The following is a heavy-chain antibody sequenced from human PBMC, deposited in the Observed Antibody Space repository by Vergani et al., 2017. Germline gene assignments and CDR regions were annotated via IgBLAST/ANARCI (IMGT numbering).Heavy chain of an antibody. CDR1: GGSISSGGYY. J-gene: IGHJ5*02. Sequence: QVQLQESGPGLVKPSQTLSLTCTVSGGSISSGGYYWSWIRQHPGKGLEWIGYIYYSGSTYYNPSLKSRVTISVDTSKNQFSLKLSSVTAADTAVYYCARVPMTTVNTRVPYTGWFDPWGQGTLVTVSS. CDR3: ARVPMTTVNTRVPYTGWFDP. D-gene: IGHD4-17*01. CDR2: IYYSGST. V-gene: IGHV4-31*03.